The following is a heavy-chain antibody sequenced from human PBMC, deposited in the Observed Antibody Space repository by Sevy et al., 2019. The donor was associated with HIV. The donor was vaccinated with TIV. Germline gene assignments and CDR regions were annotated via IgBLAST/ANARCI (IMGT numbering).Heavy chain of an antibody. J-gene: IGHJ5*02. V-gene: IGHV1-2*02. D-gene: IGHD3-3*01. CDR2: INPNSGGT. CDR3: ARDSYYDFWGGYRKYNWFDP. CDR1: GYTFTGYY. Sequence: ASVKVSCKASGYTFTGYYKHWVRQAPGQGLEWMGWINPNSGGTNYAQKFQGRVTMTRDTSISTAYMELSRLRSDDTAVYYCARDSYYDFWGGYRKYNWFDPWGQGTLVTVSS.